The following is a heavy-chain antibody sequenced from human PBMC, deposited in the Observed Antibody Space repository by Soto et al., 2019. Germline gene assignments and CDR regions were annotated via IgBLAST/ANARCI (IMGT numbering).Heavy chain of an antibody. J-gene: IGHJ3*02. CDR1: GFTFSSYG. D-gene: IGHD1-26*01. Sequence: QVQLVESGGGVVTPGRYLRLSCAASGFTFSSYGMHWVRQAPGKGLEWVAVISYDGSNKYYADSVKGRVTISRDNSKNTLYLQMNSLRAEDTAVYYCAKEEVGATTGAFDIWGQGTMVTVSS. V-gene: IGHV3-30*18. CDR3: AKEEVGATTGAFDI. CDR2: ISYDGSNK.